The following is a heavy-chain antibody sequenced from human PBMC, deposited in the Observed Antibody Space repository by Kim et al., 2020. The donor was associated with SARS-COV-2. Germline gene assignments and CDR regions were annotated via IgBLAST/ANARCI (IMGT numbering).Heavy chain of an antibody. CDR2: ISYDGSNK. V-gene: IGHV3-30*18. J-gene: IGHJ6*02. D-gene: IGHD5-12*01. Sequence: GGSLRLSCAASGFTFSSYGMHWVRQAPGKGLEWVAAISYDGSNKYYADSVKGRFTISRDNSKNTLYLQMNSLRAEDTAVYYCAKDQLVATYYYYYGMDVWGQGTTVTVSS. CDR1: GFTFSSYG. CDR3: AKDQLVATYYYYYGMDV.